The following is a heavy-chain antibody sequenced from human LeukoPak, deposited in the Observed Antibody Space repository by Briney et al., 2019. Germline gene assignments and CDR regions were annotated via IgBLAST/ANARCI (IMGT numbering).Heavy chain of an antibody. CDR1: GYTFTGYY. V-gene: IGHV1-2*02. CDR3: ARQGYSGYEWDFYFDY. CDR2: INPNSGGT. Sequence: GASVKVSCKASGYTFTGYYMHWVRQAPGQGLEWMGWINPNSGGTNYAQKFQGRVTMTRDTSISTAYMELSRLRSDDTAVYYCARQGYSGYEWDFYFDYWGQGTLVTVSS. J-gene: IGHJ4*02. D-gene: IGHD5-12*01.